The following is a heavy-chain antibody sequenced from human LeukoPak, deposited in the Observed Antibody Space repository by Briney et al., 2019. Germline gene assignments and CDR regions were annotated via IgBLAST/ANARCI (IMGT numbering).Heavy chain of an antibody. CDR3: AKDRGLLDTDDYYFDY. CDR1: GFTFDDYA. Sequence: GGSLRLSCAASGFTFDDYAMHWVRQAPGKGLEWVSGISWNSGSIGYADSVKGRSTISRDNAKNSLYLRMNSLRAEDTALYYCAKDRGLLDTDDYYFDYWGQGTLVTVSS. D-gene: IGHD5-18*01. V-gene: IGHV3-9*01. CDR2: ISWNSGSI. J-gene: IGHJ4*02.